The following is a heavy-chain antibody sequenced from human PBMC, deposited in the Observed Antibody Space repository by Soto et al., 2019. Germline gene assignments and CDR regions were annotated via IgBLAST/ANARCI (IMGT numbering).Heavy chain of an antibody. CDR2: IYYSGST. Sequence: SETLSLTCTVSGGSISSSSYYWGWIRQPPGKGLEWIGSIYYSGSTYYNPSLKSRVTISVDTSKNQFSLKLSSVTAADTAVYYCARLMDGYSTFDYWGQGTLVTVSS. J-gene: IGHJ4*02. CDR3: ARLMDGYSTFDY. V-gene: IGHV4-39*01. D-gene: IGHD4-4*01. CDR1: GGSISSSSYY.